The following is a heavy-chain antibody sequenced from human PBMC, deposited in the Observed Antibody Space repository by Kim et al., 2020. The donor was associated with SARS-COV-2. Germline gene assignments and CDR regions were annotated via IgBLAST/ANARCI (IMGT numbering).Heavy chain of an antibody. Sequence: GGSLRLSCAASGFTFSSYSMNWVRQAPGKGLEWVSYISSSSSTIYYADSVKGRFTISRDNAKNSLYLQMNSLRDEDTAVYYCARDRGRNGSYYYYYGMDVWGQGTTVTVSS. V-gene: IGHV3-48*02. CDR2: ISSSSSTI. CDR1: GFTFSSYS. J-gene: IGHJ6*02. D-gene: IGHD3-16*01. CDR3: ARDRGRNGSYYYYYGMDV.